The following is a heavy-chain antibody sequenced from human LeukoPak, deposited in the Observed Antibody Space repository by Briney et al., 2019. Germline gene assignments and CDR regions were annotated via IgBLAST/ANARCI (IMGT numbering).Heavy chain of an antibody. D-gene: IGHD5-24*01. Sequence: PGGSLRLSCAASGFTFSSSAMSWVRQAPGKGLEWVSTISPSGGSTFYADSVKGRFTISRDNSKNTLYLQIDSLRAEDTAIYYCTRDAYNFNDFDYWGQGTLVTVSS. CDR1: GFTFSSSA. J-gene: IGHJ4*02. V-gene: IGHV3-23*01. CDR3: TRDAYNFNDFDY. CDR2: ISPSGGST.